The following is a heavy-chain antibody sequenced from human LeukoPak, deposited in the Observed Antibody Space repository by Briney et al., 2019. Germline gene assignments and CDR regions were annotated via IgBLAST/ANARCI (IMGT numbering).Heavy chain of an antibody. CDR3: TTPETYYYGSGSYPY. V-gene: IGHV3-15*01. D-gene: IGHD3-10*01. Sequence: GGSLRLYCAASGFTFSNAWMSWVRQAPGKGLEWVGRIKSKTDGGTTDYAAPVKGRFTISRDDSKNTLYLQMNSLKTEDTAVYYCTTPETYYYGSGSYPYWGQGTLVTVSS. CDR2: IKSKTDGGTT. J-gene: IGHJ4*02. CDR1: GFTFSNAW.